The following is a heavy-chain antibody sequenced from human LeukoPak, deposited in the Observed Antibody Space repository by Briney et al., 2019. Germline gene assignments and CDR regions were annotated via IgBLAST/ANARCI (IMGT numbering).Heavy chain of an antibody. Sequence: GGSLRLSCAASGFTFSSYAMHWVRQAPGKGLEWVAVISYDGSNKYYADSVKGRFTISRDNSKNTLYLQMDSLRAEDTAVYYCAGQIPRDSGFDYWGQGTLVTVSS. CDR3: AGQIPRDSGFDY. CDR1: GFTFSSYA. J-gene: IGHJ4*02. D-gene: IGHD3-10*01. V-gene: IGHV3-30-3*01. CDR2: ISYDGSNK.